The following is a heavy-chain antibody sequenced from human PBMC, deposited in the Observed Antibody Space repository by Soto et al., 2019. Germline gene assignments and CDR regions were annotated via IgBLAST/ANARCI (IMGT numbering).Heavy chain of an antibody. CDR3: AGHSMGAFDY. J-gene: IGHJ4*02. V-gene: IGHV4-31*03. CDR1: DGSISSGGYY. D-gene: IGHD3-10*01. Sequence: SETLSLTCTVSDGSISSGGYYWSWIRQHPGKGLEWIGYIYYSGSTYYNPSLKSRVTISVDTSKNQFSLKLSSVTAADTAVYYCAGHSMGAFDYWGQGTLVTVSS. CDR2: IYYSGST.